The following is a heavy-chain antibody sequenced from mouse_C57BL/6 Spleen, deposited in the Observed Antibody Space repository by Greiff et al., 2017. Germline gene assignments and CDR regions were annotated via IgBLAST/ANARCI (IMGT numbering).Heavy chain of an antibody. CDR3: ARSPYYGSSYGY. D-gene: IGHD1-1*01. V-gene: IGHV1-42*01. Sequence: VQLQQSGPELVKPGASVKISCKASGYSFTGYYMNWVKQSPEKSLEWIGEINPSTGGTTYNQKFKAKATLTVDKSSSTAYMQLKSLTSEDSAVXYCARSPYYGSSYGYWGQGTTVTVSA. J-gene: IGHJ2*01. CDR2: INPSTGGT. CDR1: GYSFTGYY.